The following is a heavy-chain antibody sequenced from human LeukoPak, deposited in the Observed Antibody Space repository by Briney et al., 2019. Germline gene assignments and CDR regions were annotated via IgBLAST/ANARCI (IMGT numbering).Heavy chain of an antibody. J-gene: IGHJ4*02. CDR1: GFTFSTSA. Sequence: GGSLRLPCAASGFTFSTSAMSWVRQAPGKGLDWVSSISGSDASTYYEDSVKGRFTISRDNSKNTLFLQMNSLRADDTALYYCAKRSSGSWCFDSWGQGTLVTVSS. CDR2: ISGSDAST. V-gene: IGHV3-23*01. CDR3: AKRSSGSWCFDS. D-gene: IGHD6-13*01.